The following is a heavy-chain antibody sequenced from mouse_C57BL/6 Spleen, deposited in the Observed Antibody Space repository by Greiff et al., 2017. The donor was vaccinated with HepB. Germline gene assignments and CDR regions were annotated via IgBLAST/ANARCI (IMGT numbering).Heavy chain of an antibody. D-gene: IGHD1-1*01. CDR1: GYTFTDYE. CDR3: TRWAGSSFGGYFDY. CDR2: IDPETGGT. Sequence: VQLQQSGAELVRPGASVTLSCKASGYTFTDYEMHWVKQTPVHGLEWIGAIDPETGGTAYNQKFKGKAILTADKSSSTAYMELRSLTSEDSAVYYCTRWAGSSFGGYFDYWGQGTTLTVSS. V-gene: IGHV1-15*01. J-gene: IGHJ2*01.